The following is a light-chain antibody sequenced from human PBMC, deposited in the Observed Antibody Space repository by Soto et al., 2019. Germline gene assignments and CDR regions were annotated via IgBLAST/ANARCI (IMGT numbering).Light chain of an antibody. CDR2: AAF. CDR3: QQLNNYPST. J-gene: IGKJ4*01. Sequence: DIQLTQSPSFLSASVGDRVTITCRASQGLSSYLAWYQQKPGKAPNLLIYAAFTLQSGVPSRFSGSGSGTEFTLTISSLQPEDFATYFCQQLNNYPSTFGGGTKVDIK. CDR1: QGLSSY. V-gene: IGKV1-9*01.